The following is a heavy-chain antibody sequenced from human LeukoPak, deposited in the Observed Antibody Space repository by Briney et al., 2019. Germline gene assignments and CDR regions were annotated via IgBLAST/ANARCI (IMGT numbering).Heavy chain of an antibody. CDR3: AREAVRGDTATLKGAMGY. V-gene: IGHV3-53*01. CDR1: GFTVSSNY. CDR2: IYSGGST. D-gene: IGHD5-18*01. Sequence: PGGSLRLSCAASGFTVSSNYMSWVRQAPGKGLEWVSDIYSGGSTYYADSVKGRFTISRDNSKNTLYLQMNSLRAEDTAVYYCAREAVRGDTATLKGAMGYWGQGTLVTVSS. J-gene: IGHJ4*02.